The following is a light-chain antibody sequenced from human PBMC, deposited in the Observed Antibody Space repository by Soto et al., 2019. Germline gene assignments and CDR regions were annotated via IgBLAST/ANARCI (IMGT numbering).Light chain of an antibody. CDR3: YSYAGRNIWV. CDR2: GVT. J-gene: IGLJ3*02. Sequence: QSALTQPASVSGSPGQSITISCTGTSSDIGGYNFVSWYQQHPGKAPKLMIFGVTERPSGVPDRFSGSKSGNTASLTVSGLRADDEAVYYCYSYAGRNIWVFGGGTKLTVL. CDR1: SSDIGGYNF. V-gene: IGLV2-8*01.